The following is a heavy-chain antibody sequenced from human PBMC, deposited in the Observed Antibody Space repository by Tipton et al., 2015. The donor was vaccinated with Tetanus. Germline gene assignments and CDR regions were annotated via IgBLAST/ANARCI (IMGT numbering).Heavy chain of an antibody. CDR2: ISYDGSSE. Sequence: RSLRLSCAASGFTFPSCDMHWVRQAPGKGLEWLALISYDGSSEYYADSVKGRFTISRDNSKNTLYLQMNSLSTEDTAVYYCARGMRYFDFWGQGTLVTVSS. J-gene: IGHJ4*02. CDR1: GFTFPSCD. V-gene: IGHV3-30-3*01. CDR3: ARGMRYFDF.